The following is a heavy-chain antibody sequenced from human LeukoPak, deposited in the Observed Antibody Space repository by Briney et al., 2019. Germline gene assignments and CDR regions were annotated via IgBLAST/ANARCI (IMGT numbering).Heavy chain of an antibody. CDR2: ISSNGGST. CDR1: GFTFSSYA. Sequence: PGGSLRLSCSASGFTFSSYAMHWVRQAPGKGLEYVSAISSNGGSTYYADSVKGRFTISRDNSKNTLYLQMNSLRAEDTAVYYCAKSDDFWSGYYNHYYYGMDVWGQGTTVTVSS. J-gene: IGHJ6*02. V-gene: IGHV3-64*04. CDR3: AKSDDFWSGYYNHYYYGMDV. D-gene: IGHD3-3*01.